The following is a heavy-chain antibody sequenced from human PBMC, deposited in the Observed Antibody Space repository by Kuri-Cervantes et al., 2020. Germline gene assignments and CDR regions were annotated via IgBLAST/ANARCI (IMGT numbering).Heavy chain of an antibody. V-gene: IGHV3-9*01. Sequence: SLKISCAASGFTFDNFAMHWVRQAPGKGLEWVSGINWNSGAIGYADSVKGRFTISRDNAQNSLYLQMNSLRPEDTAVYYCARRHYYGGGLFDYWGQGTLVTVSS. D-gene: IGHD3-22*01. CDR3: ARRHYYGGGLFDY. CDR2: INWNSGAI. CDR1: GFTFDNFA. J-gene: IGHJ4*02.